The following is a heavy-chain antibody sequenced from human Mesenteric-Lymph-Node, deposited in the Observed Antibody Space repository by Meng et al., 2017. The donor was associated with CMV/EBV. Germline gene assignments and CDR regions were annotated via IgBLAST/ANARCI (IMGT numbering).Heavy chain of an antibody. D-gene: IGHD6-6*01. CDR2: ISGSGGST. J-gene: IGHJ3*02. V-gene: IGHV3-23*01. CDR1: GFTFSSYA. Sequence: GESLKISCAASGFTFSSYAMSWVRQAPGKGLEWVSAISGSGGSTYYADSVKGRFTISRDNSKNTLSLQMSSLRADDTAVYYCTREMKYGSSWGAFDIWGQGTMVTVSS. CDR3: TREMKYGSSWGAFDI.